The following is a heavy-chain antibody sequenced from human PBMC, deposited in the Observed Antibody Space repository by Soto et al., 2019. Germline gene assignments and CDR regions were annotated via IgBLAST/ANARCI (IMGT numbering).Heavy chain of an antibody. D-gene: IGHD1-1*01. CDR1: GFPVNSHY. V-gene: IGHV3-66*01. J-gene: IGHJ4*02. CDR2: IYTGGNT. Sequence: GGSLRLSCEASGFPVNSHYMTWVRKAPAGGLEWVSSIYTGGNTYYSNSVRGRFTISRDNSKNTLFLQMNSLRAEDTAVYYCARDPGGNYDYWGQGTLVTVS. CDR3: ARDPGGNYDY.